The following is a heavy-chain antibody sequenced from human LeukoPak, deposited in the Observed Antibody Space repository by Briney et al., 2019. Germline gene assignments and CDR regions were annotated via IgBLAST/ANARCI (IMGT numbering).Heavy chain of an antibody. D-gene: IGHD6-13*01. CDR3: ARHSTSDSSIFDY. V-gene: IGHV4-59*08. CDR2: IYYSGST. J-gene: IGHJ4*02. Sequence: SETLPLTCTVSGGSISSYYWSWIRQPPGKGLEWIGYIYYSGSTNYNPSLKSRVTISVDTSKNQFSLKLSSVTAADTAVYYCARHSTSDSSIFDYWGQGTLVTVSS. CDR1: GGSISSYY.